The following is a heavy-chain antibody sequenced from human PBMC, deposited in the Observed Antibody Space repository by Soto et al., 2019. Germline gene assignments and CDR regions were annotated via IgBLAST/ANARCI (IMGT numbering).Heavy chain of an antibody. CDR3: ARQTYYYGSGSYYFDY. CDR1: GGSISSYY. J-gene: IGHJ4*02. D-gene: IGHD3-10*01. CDR2: IYYSGST. V-gene: IGHV4-59*08. Sequence: SETQSLTCTVSGGSISSYYWSWIRQPPGKGLEWIGYIYYSGSTNYNPSLKSRVTISVDTPKNQFSLKLSYVTAADTAVYYCARQTYYYGSGSYYFDYWGQGTLVTVSS.